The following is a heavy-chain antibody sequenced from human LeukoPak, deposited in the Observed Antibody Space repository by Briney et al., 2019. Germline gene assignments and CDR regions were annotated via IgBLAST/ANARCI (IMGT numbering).Heavy chain of an antibody. D-gene: IGHD4-17*01. CDR3: ARDDYGGY. CDR2: ISWNSGSI. V-gene: IGHV3-9*01. J-gene: IGHJ4*02. CDR1: GFTFDDYA. Sequence: PGRSLRLSCAASGFTFDDYAMHWVRQAPGKGLEWVSGISWNSGSIGYADSVKGRFTISRDNAKNSLYLQMNSLRAEDTAVYYCARDDYGGYWGQGTLVTVSS.